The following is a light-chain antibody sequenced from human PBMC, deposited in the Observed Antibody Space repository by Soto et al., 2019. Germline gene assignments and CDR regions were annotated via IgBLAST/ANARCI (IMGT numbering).Light chain of an antibody. Sequence: QSVLTQRASVSGSPGQSITISCTGTSTDVGRYNYVSWYQQHPGKAPKLMIYDVANRPSGVSNRFSGSKSGITASLTISGLQAEDEADYYCSSYTTSSTYVFGTGTKVTVL. V-gene: IGLV2-14*01. J-gene: IGLJ1*01. CDR2: DVA. CDR1: STDVGRYNY. CDR3: SSYTTSSTYV.